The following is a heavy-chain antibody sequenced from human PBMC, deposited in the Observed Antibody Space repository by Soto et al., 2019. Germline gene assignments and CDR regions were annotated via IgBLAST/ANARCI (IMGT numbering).Heavy chain of an antibody. CDR3: ASPKIAFYNWFDP. CDR1: GGSISSSSYY. D-gene: IGHD3-3*02. CDR2: IYYSGST. J-gene: IGHJ5*02. Sequence: QLQLQESGPGLVKPSETLSLTCTVSGGSISSSSYYWGWIRQPPGKGLEWIGSIYYSGSTYYNPPXXXRXPISVDTSKNQFSLKLSSVTAADTAVYYCASPKIAFYNWFDPWGQGTLVTVSS. V-gene: IGHV4-39*01.